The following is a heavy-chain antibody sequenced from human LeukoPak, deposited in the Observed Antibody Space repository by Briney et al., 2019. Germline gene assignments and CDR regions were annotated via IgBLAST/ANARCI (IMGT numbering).Heavy chain of an antibody. CDR1: GGSISSYY. J-gene: IGHJ3*02. CDR3: ARVGVGDTYAFDI. V-gene: IGHV4-59*08. D-gene: IGHD4-17*01. CDR2: IYYSGST. Sequence: PSETLSLTCTVSGGSISSYYWSWIRQPPGKGLEWIGYIYYSGSTNYNPSLKSRVTISVDTSKNQFSLKLSSVTAADTAVYYCARVGVGDTYAFDIWGQGTMVTVSS.